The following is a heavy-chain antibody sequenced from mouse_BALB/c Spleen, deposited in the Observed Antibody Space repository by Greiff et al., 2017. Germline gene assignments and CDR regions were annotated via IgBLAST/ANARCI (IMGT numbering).Heavy chain of an antibody. CDR1: GYTFTSYW. J-gene: IGHJ2*01. CDR2: INPSTGYT. Sequence: VQLQQSGAELAKPGASVKMSCKASGYTFTSYWMHWVKQRPGQGLEWIGYINPSTGYTEYNQKFKDKATLTADKSSRTAYMQLSSLTSEDSAVYYCARSHGNYDYFDYWGQGTTRTVSS. V-gene: IGHV1-7*01. CDR3: ARSHGNYDYFDY. D-gene: IGHD2-1*01.